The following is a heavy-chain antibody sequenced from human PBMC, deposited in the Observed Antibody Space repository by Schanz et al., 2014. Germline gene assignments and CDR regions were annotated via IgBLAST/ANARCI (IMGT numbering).Heavy chain of an antibody. D-gene: IGHD6-19*01. J-gene: IGHJ4*02. CDR1: GYTFTSYG. CDR2: ISPYNGNT. V-gene: IGHV1-18*01. Sequence: QVQLVQSGAEVKKPGASVKVSCKASGYTFTSYGISWVRQAPGQGLEWMGWISPYNGNTNYAQKLQGRVTMTADTATSTASMELRSLRSDDTAVYDCARGGYSSGWYDRDIAHFDYWGQGTLVTVSS. CDR3: ARGGYSSGWYDRDIAHFDY.